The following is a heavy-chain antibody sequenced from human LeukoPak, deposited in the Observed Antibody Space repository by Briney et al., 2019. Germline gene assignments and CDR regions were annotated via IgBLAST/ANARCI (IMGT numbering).Heavy chain of an antibody. V-gene: IGHV3-74*01. CDR1: GFSFSSFW. Sequence: GGSLRLSCAASGFSFSSFWMHWVRQAPGKGLVWVSGIKSDGAGTSYVDSVKGQFTISRDNAKNSLYLQMNSLRAEDTAVYYCAKGGSSWSEIDYWGQGTLVTVSS. CDR2: IKSDGAGT. D-gene: IGHD6-13*01. J-gene: IGHJ4*02. CDR3: AKGGSSWSEIDY.